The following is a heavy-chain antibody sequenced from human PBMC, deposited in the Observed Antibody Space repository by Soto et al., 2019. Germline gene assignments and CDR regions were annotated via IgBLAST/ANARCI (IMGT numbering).Heavy chain of an antibody. V-gene: IGHV3-48*02. D-gene: IGHD3-10*01. CDR2: ISSRSSTI. CDR3: PRYGRAPIWFPP. CDR1: GFTLSSYS. Sequence: EVQLVESGGGLVQPGGSLRLSCAASGFTLSSYSMNWVRQAPGKGLEWVSYISSRSSTIYYADSVKGRFTISRDNAKNSMYLQMNSLSDDVSAVYYCPRYGRAPIWFPPSGHGTLVTVSS. J-gene: IGHJ5*02.